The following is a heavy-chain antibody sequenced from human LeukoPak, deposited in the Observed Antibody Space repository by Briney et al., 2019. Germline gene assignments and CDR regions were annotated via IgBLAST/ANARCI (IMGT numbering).Heavy chain of an antibody. CDR2: IYWSGNS. D-gene: IGHD5-12*01. CDR3: ARDRGLYWYFDL. V-gene: IGHV4-38-2*02. Sequence: SETLSLTCTVSGHSIDSGYHWGWIRQPPGKGLEWIGSIYWSGNSYFNPSLKSRLTISVDTSKNQFPLKLSSVTAADTAVYYCARDRGLYWYFDLWGRGTLVTVSS. J-gene: IGHJ2*01. CDR1: GHSIDSGYH.